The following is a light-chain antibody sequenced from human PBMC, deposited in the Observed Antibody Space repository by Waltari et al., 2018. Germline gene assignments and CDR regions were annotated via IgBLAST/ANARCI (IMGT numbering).Light chain of an antibody. Sequence: QSALTQPASMSGSPGHSVTISCTGTSADVGGYNLVSWYQQHPGNAPKLIMFEVTKRPSGVSNRFSGSRSGNTASLTLSGLQPEDEAAYYCCSYAGTDSWVFGGGTKVTVL. CDR3: CSYAGTDSWV. CDR2: EVT. V-gene: IGLV2-23*02. J-gene: IGLJ3*02. CDR1: SADVGGYNL.